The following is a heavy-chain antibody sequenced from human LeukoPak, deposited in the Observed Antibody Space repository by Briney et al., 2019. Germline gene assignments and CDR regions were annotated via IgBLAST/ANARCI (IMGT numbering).Heavy chain of an antibody. Sequence: GGSLRLSCAASGFTFDDYGMSWVRQAPGKGLEWVSGINWNGGSTGYADSVKGRFTISRDNAKNSLYLQMNSLRAEDTALYYCARDRRGSGSYYSTYFDYWGQGTLVTVSS. J-gene: IGHJ4*02. CDR2: INWNGGST. CDR1: GFTFDDYG. CDR3: ARDRRGSGSYYSTYFDY. V-gene: IGHV3-20*04. D-gene: IGHD3-10*01.